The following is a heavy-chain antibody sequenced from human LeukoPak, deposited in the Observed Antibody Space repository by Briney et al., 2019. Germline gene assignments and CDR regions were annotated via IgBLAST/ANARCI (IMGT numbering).Heavy chain of an antibody. CDR2: IYYSGST. CDR1: GGSISSSSYY. D-gene: IGHD3-10*01. CDR3: ARAHGSGSYMGMDV. J-gene: IGHJ6*02. Sequence: SETLSLTCTVSGGSISSSSYYWGWIRQPPGKGLEWIGSIYYSGSTYYNPSLKSRVTISVDTSKNQFSLKLSSVTAADTAVYYCARAHGSGSYMGMDVWGQGTTVTVSS. V-gene: IGHV4-39*01.